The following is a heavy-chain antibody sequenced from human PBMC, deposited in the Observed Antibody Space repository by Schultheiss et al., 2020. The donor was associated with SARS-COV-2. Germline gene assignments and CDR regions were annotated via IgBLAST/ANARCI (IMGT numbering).Heavy chain of an antibody. CDR2: ISWNSGSI. CDR3: AKTLQWLGHYFDY. V-gene: IGHV3-48*01. Sequence: GGSLRLSCAASGFTFSSYSMNWVRQPPGKGLEWVSGISWNSGSIGYADSVKGRFSISRDNAKNSLYLQMNSLRAEDTAVYYCAKTLQWLGHYFDYWGQGTLVTVSS. CDR1: GFTFSSYS. J-gene: IGHJ4*02. D-gene: IGHD6-19*01.